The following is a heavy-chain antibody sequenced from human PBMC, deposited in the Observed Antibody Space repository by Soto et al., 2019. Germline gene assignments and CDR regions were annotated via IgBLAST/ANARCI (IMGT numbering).Heavy chain of an antibody. CDR1: GFTFSSYG. Sequence: GGSLRLSCAASGFTFSSYGMHWVRQAPGKGLEWVAVIWYDGSNKYYADSVKGRFTISRDNSKNTLYLQMNSLRAEDTAVYYCARLGVYYYMDVWGKGTTVTSP. CDR2: IWYDGSNK. J-gene: IGHJ6*03. CDR3: ARLGVYYYMDV. D-gene: IGHD3-10*01. V-gene: IGHV3-33*01.